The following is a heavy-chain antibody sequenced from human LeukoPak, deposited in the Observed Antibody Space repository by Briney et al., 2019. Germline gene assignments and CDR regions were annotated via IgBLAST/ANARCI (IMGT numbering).Heavy chain of an antibody. J-gene: IGHJ4*02. CDR3: AKDKRDCSGGSCYPTIPTSY. CDR2: IWYDGSNK. Sequence: PGGSLRLSCAASGFTFSSYGMHWVRQAPGKGLEWVAVIWYDGSNKYYADSVKGRFTISRDNSKNTLYLQMNSLRAEDTAVYYCAKDKRDCSGGSCYPTIPTSYWGQGTLGTVSS. V-gene: IGHV3-33*06. CDR1: GFTFSSYG. D-gene: IGHD2-15*01.